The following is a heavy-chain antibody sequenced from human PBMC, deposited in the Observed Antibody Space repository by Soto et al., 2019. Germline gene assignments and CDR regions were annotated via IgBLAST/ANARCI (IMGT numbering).Heavy chain of an antibody. CDR2: IDHSGNT. V-gene: IGHV4-34*01. J-gene: IGHJ4*02. CDR3: VGGRRLLVGFDY. D-gene: IGHD1-26*01. Sequence: PSETLSLTCAVKTESFSHYYWIWIRQPPGKGLEWIGEIDHSGNTNYSPSLKSRVTISVDTSKNQFSLKLNSVTAADTAEYYCVGGRRLLVGFDYWGQGTLVTVSS. CDR1: TESFSHYY.